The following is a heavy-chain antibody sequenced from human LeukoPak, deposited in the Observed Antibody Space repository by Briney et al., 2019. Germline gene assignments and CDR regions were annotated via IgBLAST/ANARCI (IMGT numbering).Heavy chain of an antibody. V-gene: IGHV3-23*01. CDR1: GLTFSSYA. D-gene: IGHD3-9*01. Sequence: GGSLRLSCAASGLTFSSYAMSWVRQAPGKGLEWVSAISGSGGNTYYADSVKGRFTISRDNSKNTLYLQMNSLRAEDTAVYYCAKGDILTGGYFDYWGQGTLVTVSS. CDR3: AKGDILTGGYFDY. J-gene: IGHJ4*02. CDR2: ISGSGGNT.